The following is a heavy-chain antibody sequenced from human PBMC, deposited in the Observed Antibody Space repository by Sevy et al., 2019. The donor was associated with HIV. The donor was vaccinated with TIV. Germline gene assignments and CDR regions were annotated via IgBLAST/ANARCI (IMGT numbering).Heavy chain of an antibody. CDR3: ANDRRVAGSGGMDV. CDR1: GFTFSSYG. V-gene: IGHV3-30*18. J-gene: IGHJ6*02. D-gene: IGHD6-19*01. Sequence: GGSLRLSCAASGFTFSSYGMHWVRHAPGKGLEWVAVISYDGSNKYYADSVKGRFTISRDNSKNTLYLQMNSLRAEDTAVYYCANDRRVAGSGGMDVWGQGTTVTVSS. CDR2: ISYDGSNK.